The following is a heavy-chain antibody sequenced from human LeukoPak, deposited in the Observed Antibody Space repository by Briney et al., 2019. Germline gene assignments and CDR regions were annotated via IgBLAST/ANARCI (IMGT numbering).Heavy chain of an antibody. V-gene: IGHV3-49*03. D-gene: IGHD2-2*02. CDR3: SRGALLGYCSSASCYMVDY. Sequence: GGSLRLSCTASGFTFGDYVMSWFRQAPGKGLEWVGFIRTKPYGGTTEHAASVKGRFSISRDDSKSTAYLQMNSLKTEDTAVYYCSRGALLGYCSSASCYMVDYWGQGTLVTVSS. CDR2: IRTKPYGGTT. CDR1: GFTFGDYV. J-gene: IGHJ4*02.